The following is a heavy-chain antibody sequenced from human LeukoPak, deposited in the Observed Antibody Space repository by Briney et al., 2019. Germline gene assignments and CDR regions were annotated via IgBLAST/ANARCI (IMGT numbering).Heavy chain of an antibody. Sequence: PGGSLRLSCAGSGFTFSRFLISWVRQAPGKGLEWVANIKQDGSEKFYVDSVKGRFTISRDNAKNSVHLQMNSLRVEDTAVYYCARRYSTGSYAPLALDYWGQGTLVTVSS. CDR2: IKQDGSEK. J-gene: IGHJ4*02. D-gene: IGHD6-19*01. V-gene: IGHV3-7*05. CDR1: GFTFSRFL. CDR3: ARRYSTGSYAPLALDY.